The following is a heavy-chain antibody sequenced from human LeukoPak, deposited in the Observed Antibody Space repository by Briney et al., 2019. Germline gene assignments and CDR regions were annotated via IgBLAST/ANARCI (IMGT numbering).Heavy chain of an antibody. Sequence: KSSETLSLTCIVSGGSISSSGSYWGGIRQPPGKGLEWIASMSSSGTTYYNPSLRSRVTISVDTSKNQFSLRLNSVTAADTAVYYCARGPRRGYCSSTSCPYGMDVWGQGTTVTVSS. CDR2: MSSSGTT. CDR3: ARGPRRGYCSSTSCPYGMDV. J-gene: IGHJ6*02. D-gene: IGHD2-2*01. CDR1: GGSISSSGSY. V-gene: IGHV4-39*01.